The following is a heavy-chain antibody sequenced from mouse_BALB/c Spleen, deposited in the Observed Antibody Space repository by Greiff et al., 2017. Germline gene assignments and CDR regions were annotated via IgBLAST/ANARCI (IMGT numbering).Heavy chain of an antibody. CDR2: ISDGGSYT. D-gene: IGHD2-10*02. J-gene: IGHJ1*01. CDR1: GFTFSDYY. CDR3: ARGPRGWYFDV. Sequence: EVQLVESGGGLVKPGGSLKLSCAASGFTFSDYYMYWVRQTPEKRLEWVATISDGGSYTYYPDSVKGRFTISRDNAKNNLYLQMSSLKSEDTAMYYCARGPRGWYFDVWGAGTTVTVSS. V-gene: IGHV5-4*02.